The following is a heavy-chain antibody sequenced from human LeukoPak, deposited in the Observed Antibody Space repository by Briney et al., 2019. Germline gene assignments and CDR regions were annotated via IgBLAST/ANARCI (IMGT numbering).Heavy chain of an antibody. CDR1: GFTFSSYA. V-gene: IGHV3-23*01. Sequence: GGSLRLSCAASGFTFSSYAMSWVRQAPGKGLEWVSAISGSGGSTYYADSVKGRFTISRDNSKNTLYLQMNSLRAEDTAVYYCAKGGRSLNWNPGGGAFDIWGQGTMVTVSS. CDR3: AKGGRSLNWNPGGGAFDI. CDR2: ISGSGGST. D-gene: IGHD1-1*01. J-gene: IGHJ3*02.